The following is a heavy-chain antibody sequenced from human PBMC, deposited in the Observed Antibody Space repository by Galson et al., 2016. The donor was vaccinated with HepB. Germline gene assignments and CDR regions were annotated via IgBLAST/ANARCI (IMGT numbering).Heavy chain of an antibody. CDR3: ATLLWFGELLYPFDY. Sequence: SLRLSCAASGFSFSSYAMSWVRQAPGKGLEWVSSISGSVGSTYYADSVKGRFTISRDNSKNTLYLQMNSLRAEDTAVYYCATLLWFGELLYPFDYRGQGTLVTVSS. J-gene: IGHJ4*02. CDR2: ISGSVGST. CDR1: GFSFSSYA. D-gene: IGHD3-10*01. V-gene: IGHV3-23*01.